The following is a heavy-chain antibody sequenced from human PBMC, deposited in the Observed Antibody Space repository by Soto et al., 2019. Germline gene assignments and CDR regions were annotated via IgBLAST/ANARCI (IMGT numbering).Heavy chain of an antibody. V-gene: IGHV3-30*18. CDR1: GFGFRSYG. Sequence: GGSLRLSCEASGFGFRSYGLHWVRQAPGKGLEWVGLISYDGSNQFYADSVRGRFTISRDNSNNTLYLQMTSLRVEDTAVYYCAKDLFSGGSYPNWFDPWGHGTLVTVSS. D-gene: IGHD1-26*01. CDR3: AKDLFSGGSYPNWFDP. CDR2: ISYDGSNQ. J-gene: IGHJ5*02.